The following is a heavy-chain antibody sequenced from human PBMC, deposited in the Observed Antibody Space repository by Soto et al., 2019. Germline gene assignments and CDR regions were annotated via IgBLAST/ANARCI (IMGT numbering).Heavy chain of an antibody. CDR1: GYAFTSYY. Sequence: ASVKVSCKASGYAFTSYYIHWVRQAPGQGLEWMGIINASGGSTTYAQKFQGRVTMTRDTSTSTVYMELSSLRSEDTAVYYCARDRGEPIFGVVIITGMDVWGQGTTVTVSS. V-gene: IGHV1-46*01. CDR3: ARDRGEPIFGVVIITGMDV. CDR2: INASGGST. D-gene: IGHD3-3*01. J-gene: IGHJ6*02.